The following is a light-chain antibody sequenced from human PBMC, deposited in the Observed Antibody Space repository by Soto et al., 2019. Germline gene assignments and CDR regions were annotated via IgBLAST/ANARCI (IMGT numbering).Light chain of an antibody. V-gene: IGLV2-14*03. J-gene: IGLJ1*01. CDR1: SSDVGGYNY. Sequence: QSALTQPASVSGSPGQSVTISCTGTSSDVGGYNYVSWYQQNAGKAPKLTIYDVSNRPSGVSDRFSGSKSGNTASLTISGLQAEDEADYYCSSYTSGTTRYVFGTWTKLTVL. CDR3: SSYTSGTTRYV. CDR2: DVS.